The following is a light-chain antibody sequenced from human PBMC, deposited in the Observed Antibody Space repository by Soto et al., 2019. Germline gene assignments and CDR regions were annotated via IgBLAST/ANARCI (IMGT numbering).Light chain of an antibody. CDR3: QQSYSTPLT. J-gene: IGKJ4*01. CDR1: QSISSY. CDR2: AAS. Sequence: DIQMTQSPSSLSASVGDRVTITCRAGQSISSYLNWYQQKPGKAPKLLIYAASSLQSGVPSRFSGSGSGTDFTLTISSLQPEDFATYYFQQSYSTPLTFGGGTKVEIK. V-gene: IGKV1-39*01.